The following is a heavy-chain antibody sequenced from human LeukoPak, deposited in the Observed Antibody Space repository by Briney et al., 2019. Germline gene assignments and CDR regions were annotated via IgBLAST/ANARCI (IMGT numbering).Heavy chain of an antibody. J-gene: IGHJ6*03. CDR2: MNPNSGNT. V-gene: IGHV1-8*01. Sequence: ASVKVSCKASGYTFTSYDINWVRQATGQGLEWMGWMNPNSGNTGYAQKFQGRVTMTRNTSISTAYMELSRLRSDDTAVYYCARRGNYGTYYYYYMDVWGKGTTVTVSS. CDR1: GYTFTSYD. CDR3: ARRGNYGTYYYYYMDV. D-gene: IGHD4-11*01.